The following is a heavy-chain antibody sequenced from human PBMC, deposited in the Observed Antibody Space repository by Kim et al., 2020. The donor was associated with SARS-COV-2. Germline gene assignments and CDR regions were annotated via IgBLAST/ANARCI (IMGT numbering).Heavy chain of an antibody. CDR1: GYTFTSYY. V-gene: IGHV1-46*01. CDR2: INPSGGST. D-gene: IGHD3-9*01. J-gene: IGHJ6*02. CDR3: ARGVGVDILTGYYISDTWPYGMDV. Sequence: ASVKVSCKASGYTFTSYYMHWVRQAPGQGLEWMGIINPSGGSTSYAQKFQGRVTMTRDTSTSTVYMELSSLRSEDTAVYYCARGVGVDILTGYYISDTWPYGMDVWGQGTTVTVSS.